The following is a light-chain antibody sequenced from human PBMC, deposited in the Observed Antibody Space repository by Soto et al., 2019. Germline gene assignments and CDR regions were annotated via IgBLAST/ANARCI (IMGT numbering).Light chain of an antibody. CDR2: DVN. J-gene: IGLJ1*01. CDR1: SSDVGGYNL. CDR3: SSYKSSSTLPYV. V-gene: IGLV2-14*01. Sequence: QSVLTQPASVSGSPGQSITISCTGTSSDVGGYNLVSWYQQYPDKAPKLMIFDVNTRPSGVSNRFSGSKSGNTASLTISGLQAEDEADYSCSSYKSSSTLPYVFGTGTKVTVL.